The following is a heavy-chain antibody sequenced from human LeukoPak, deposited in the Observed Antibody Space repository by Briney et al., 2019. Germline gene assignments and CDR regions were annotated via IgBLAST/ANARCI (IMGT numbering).Heavy chain of an antibody. J-gene: IGHJ4*02. CDR3: TTQVDYGGIFDY. D-gene: IGHD4-23*01. CDR2: IYPGDSDT. CDR1: GYSFTSYW. Sequence: GESLKISCKGSGYSFTSYWIGWVRQMPGKGLEWMGIIYPGDSDTRYSPYFQGKVTISADKDISTAQLQWRRLKASATAMSTWTTQVDYGGIFDYWGQGTLVTVSS. V-gene: IGHV5-51*01.